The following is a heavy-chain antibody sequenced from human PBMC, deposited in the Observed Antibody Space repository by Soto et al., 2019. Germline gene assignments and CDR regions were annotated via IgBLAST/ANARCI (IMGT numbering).Heavy chain of an antibody. J-gene: IGHJ4*02. D-gene: IGHD1-1*01. CDR3: AASRLENWNRCYFEN. CDR2: VYPSGST. CDR1: GASMSRYY. Sequence: QVQLQESGPGVMKPSETLSLTCTVSGASMSRYYWIWVRQSANKGLEWIGHVYPSGSTNYNPSLESRVSMSLGTSEKQFSLRLISLTAADTAVYYCAASRLENWNRCYFENWARESWSASPQ. V-gene: IGHV4-4*07.